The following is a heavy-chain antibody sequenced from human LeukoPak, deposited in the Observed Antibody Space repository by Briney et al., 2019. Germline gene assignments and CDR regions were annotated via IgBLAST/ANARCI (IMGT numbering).Heavy chain of an antibody. CDR1: GFTVTNNY. CDR3: ARVEDGDYFDY. V-gene: IGHV3-53*01. D-gene: IGHD4-17*01. Sequence: GGSLRLSCAASGFTVTNNYMSWVRQAPGKGLECVSVIDSSGNTYYSDSVRGRFTISKDNSKNTLYLQMNSLRAEDTAVYYCARVEDGDYFDYWGQGTLDTVSS. CDR2: IDSSGNT. J-gene: IGHJ4*02.